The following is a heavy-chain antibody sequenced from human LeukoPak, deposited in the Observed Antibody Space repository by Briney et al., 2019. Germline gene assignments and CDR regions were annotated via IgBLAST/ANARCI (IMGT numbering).Heavy chain of an antibody. J-gene: IGHJ4*02. CDR3: ARDMATGTTGGDY. CDR2: ISYDGSNK. V-gene: IGHV3-30*04. Sequence: PGRSLRLSCAASGFTFSSYAMHWVRQAPGKGLEWVAVISYDGSNKYYADSVKGRFTISRENSKNTLYLQMNSLRAEDTAVYYCARDMATGTTGGDYWGQGTLVTVSS. D-gene: IGHD1-1*01. CDR1: GFTFSSYA.